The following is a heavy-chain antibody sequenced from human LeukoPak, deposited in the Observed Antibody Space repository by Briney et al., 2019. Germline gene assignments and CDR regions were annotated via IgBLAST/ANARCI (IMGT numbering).Heavy chain of an antibody. CDR1: GGSISSYY. CDR2: ICYSGST. D-gene: IGHD4-17*01. J-gene: IGHJ3*02. Sequence: SETLSPTCTVSGGSISSYYWSWIRQPPGKGLEWIGYICYSGSTNYNPSLKSRVTISVDTSKNQFSLKLSSVTAADTAVYYCAREVRYYGDPNDAFDIWGQGTMVTVSS. CDR3: AREVRYYGDPNDAFDI. V-gene: IGHV4-59*01.